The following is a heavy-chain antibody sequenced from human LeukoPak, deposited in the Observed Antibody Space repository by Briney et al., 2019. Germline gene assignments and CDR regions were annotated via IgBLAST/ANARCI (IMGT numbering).Heavy chain of an antibody. Sequence: PGGSLRLSCAASGFTFSSYEMNWVRQAPGKGLEWETAISYNGDNQHYADPVKGRFTISRDNSKNTLYLQMNSLRAEDTAVYYCAKASSGYYYPNWYFDLWGRGPLVTVSS. V-gene: IGHV3-30*18. J-gene: IGHJ2*01. CDR1: GFTFSSYE. CDR2: ISYNGDNQ. D-gene: IGHD3-22*01. CDR3: AKASSGYYYPNWYFDL.